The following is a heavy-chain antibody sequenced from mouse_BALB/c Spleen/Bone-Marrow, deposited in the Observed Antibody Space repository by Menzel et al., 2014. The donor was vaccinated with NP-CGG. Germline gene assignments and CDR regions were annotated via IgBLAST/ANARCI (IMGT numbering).Heavy chain of an antibody. D-gene: IGHD3-3*01. CDR2: LHLSDSES. Sequence: QVQLQQPGAELVRPGASVKLSCKASGYSFTSYWMNWVKQRPGQGLEWIGMLHLSDSESRLNQKFKDKATLTVDESSSTAYMQLSSPTSEDSAVYYCTRYDLTTRAFAYWGQGTLVTVSA. J-gene: IGHJ3*01. V-gene: IGHV1-61*01. CDR1: GYSFTSYW. CDR3: TRYDLTTRAFAY.